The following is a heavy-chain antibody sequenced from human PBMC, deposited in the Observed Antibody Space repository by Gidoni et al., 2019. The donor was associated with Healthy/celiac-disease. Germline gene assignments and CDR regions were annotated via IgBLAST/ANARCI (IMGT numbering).Heavy chain of an antibody. D-gene: IGHD2-2*01. CDR2: IYYSGST. V-gene: IGHV4-59*01. CDR1: GGSISSYY. J-gene: IGHJ5*02. Sequence: QVQLQESGPGLVKPSETLSLTCTVSGGSISSYYWSWIRQPPGKGLEWIGYIYYSGSTNYNPSLKSRVTISVDTSKNQFSLKLSSVTAADTAVYYCAREWRYCSSTSCSNWFDPWGQGTLVTVSS. CDR3: AREWRYCSSTSCSNWFDP.